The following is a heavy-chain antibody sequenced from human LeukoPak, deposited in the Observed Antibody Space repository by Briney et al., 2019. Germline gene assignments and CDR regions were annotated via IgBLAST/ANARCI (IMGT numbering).Heavy chain of an antibody. CDR1: GFTFSSYA. V-gene: IGHV3-23*01. CDR2: ISGSGSRT. J-gene: IGHJ5*02. CDR3: AKAPMIVVTNNWFDP. Sequence: GGSLRLSCAASGFTFSSYAMNWVRQAPGKGLEWVSSISGSGSRTYYGDSVKGRFTVSGDNSNNTLFLHMNSLRAEDTAVYYCAKAPMIVVTNNWFDPWGQGTLVTVSS. D-gene: IGHD3-22*01.